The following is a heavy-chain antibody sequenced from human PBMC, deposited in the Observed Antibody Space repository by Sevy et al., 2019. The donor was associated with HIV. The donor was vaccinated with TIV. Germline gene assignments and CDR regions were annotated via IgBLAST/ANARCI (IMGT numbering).Heavy chain of an antibody. Sequence: GGSLRLSCAASGFTFSSSAMSWVRQAPGKGLEWVSGISDSGAFTDYADSVKGRFTISSDNSKNTLYLQMNSLRVEDTAVDYCAKMVGEAYYYGTGTYLDDHYYYYHMDVWGKGTTVTVSS. CDR2: ISDSGAFT. J-gene: IGHJ6*03. D-gene: IGHD3-10*01. V-gene: IGHV3-23*01. CDR1: GFTFSSSA. CDR3: AKMVGEAYYYGTGTYLDDHYYYYHMDV.